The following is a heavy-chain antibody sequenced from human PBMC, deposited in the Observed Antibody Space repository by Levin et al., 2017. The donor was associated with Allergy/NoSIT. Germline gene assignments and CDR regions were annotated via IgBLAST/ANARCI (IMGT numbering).Heavy chain of an antibody. V-gene: IGHV3-23*01. CDR3: AKDLRPDSAWNIDY. CDR2: ISGSGGST. CDR1: GFTFSNYA. J-gene: IGHJ4*02. Sequence: HPSETLSLTCAASGFTFSNYAMSWVRQAPGRGLEWVSAISGSGGSTDYADSVKGRFTISRDSSKNTLYLQMNSLRAEDTAVYYCAKDLRPDSAWNIDYWGQGTLVTVSS. D-gene: IGHD1/OR15-1a*01.